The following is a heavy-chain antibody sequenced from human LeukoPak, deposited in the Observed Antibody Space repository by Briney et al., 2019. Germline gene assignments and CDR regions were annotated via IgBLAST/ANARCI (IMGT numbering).Heavy chain of an antibody. CDR1: GGSVSSGSYY. J-gene: IGHJ6*02. CDR2: IYYSGNT. CDR3: ARGGVGSSYYYALGV. D-gene: IGHD3-10*01. Sequence: SETLSLTCTVSGGSVSSGSYYWSWLRQPPGKGLEWIGYIYYSGNTNYNPSLKSRVTISLDTSKNQFSLKLSSVTAADTAVYYCARGGVGSSYYYALGVWGQGSAVTVSS. V-gene: IGHV4-61*01.